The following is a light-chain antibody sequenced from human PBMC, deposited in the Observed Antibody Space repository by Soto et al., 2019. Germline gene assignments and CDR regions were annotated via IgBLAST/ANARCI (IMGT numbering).Light chain of an antibody. CDR3: QQYTGPPTT. CDR1: HDIRSN. V-gene: IGKV3D-15*01. J-gene: IGKJ5*01. Sequence: DIVMTQSPATLSVSPGERATVSCKASHDIRSNLAWYQQRPGQAPRLLIYGASTRAAGIPDRFSGSGSGTDCTLTITRLEPEDSAVYFCQQYTGPPTTFGQGTRLEIK. CDR2: GAS.